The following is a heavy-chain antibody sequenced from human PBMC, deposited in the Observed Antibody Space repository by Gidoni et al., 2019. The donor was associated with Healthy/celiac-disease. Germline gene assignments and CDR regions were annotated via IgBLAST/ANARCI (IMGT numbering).Heavy chain of an antibody. Sequence: EVQLVESGGGLVQPGGSPRLSCAASGFPFSSYSMNWVRQAPGKGLEWVSYISSSSSTIYYADSVKGRFTISRDNAKNSLYLQMNSLRDEDTAVYYCAVVGAEGDAFDIWGQGTMVTVSS. CDR1: GFPFSSYS. J-gene: IGHJ3*02. D-gene: IGHD1-26*01. CDR2: ISSSSSTI. V-gene: IGHV3-48*02. CDR3: AVVGAEGDAFDI.